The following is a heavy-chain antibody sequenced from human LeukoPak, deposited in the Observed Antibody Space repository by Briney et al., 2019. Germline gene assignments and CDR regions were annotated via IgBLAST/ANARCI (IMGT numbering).Heavy chain of an antibody. V-gene: IGHV3-7*05. J-gene: IGHJ4*02. CDR2: IHEDAGEK. CDR3: ASSKDHYCHY. Sequence: KPGGSLSLSCAASGFRLSDSWMTWVRQTPGKGLQWVASIHEDAGEKQYVESVRGRFTISRDNAKNSLYLQMNSLRVEDTAVYYCASSKDHYCHYWGQGTLVTVSS. CDR1: GFRLSDSW.